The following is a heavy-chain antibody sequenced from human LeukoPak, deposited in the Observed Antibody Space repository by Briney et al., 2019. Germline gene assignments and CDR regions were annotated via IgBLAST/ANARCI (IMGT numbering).Heavy chain of an antibody. CDR2: IYSGGST. V-gene: IGHV3-53*01. D-gene: IGHD3-9*01. CDR3: ARCSYDILTGYPRTPRDYGMDV. J-gene: IGHJ6*02. Sequence: RPGGSLRLSCAASGFTVSSNYMSWVRQAPGKGLEWVSVIYSGGSTYYADSVKGRFTISRDNSKNTLYLQMNSLRAEDTAVYYCARCSYDILTGYPRTPRDYGMDVWGQGTTVTVSS. CDR1: GFTVSSNY.